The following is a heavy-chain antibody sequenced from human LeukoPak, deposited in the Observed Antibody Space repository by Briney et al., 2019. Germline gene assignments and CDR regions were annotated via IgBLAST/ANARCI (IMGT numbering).Heavy chain of an antibody. CDR2: ISYSGST. D-gene: IGHD4-17*01. CDR3: ARQTTVTTSGGDAFDI. V-gene: IGHV4-39*01. J-gene: IGHJ3*02. Sequence: SETLSLTCTVSGGSISRSTYYWGWIRQPPGMGLEWIGSISYSGSTYYHSSLKSRVTISSDTSRNQFSLRLSSVTAADTAVYYCARQTTVTTSGGDAFDIWGQGTMVTVSS. CDR1: GGSISRSTYY.